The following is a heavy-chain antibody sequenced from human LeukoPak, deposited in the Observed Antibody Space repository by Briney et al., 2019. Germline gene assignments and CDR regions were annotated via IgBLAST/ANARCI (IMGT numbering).Heavy chain of an antibody. D-gene: IGHD2-15*01. J-gene: IGHJ4*02. CDR1: GGSISSSNYY. V-gene: IGHV4-39*01. CDR2: IYYSGNT. Sequence: SETLSLTCTVSGGSISSSNYYWGWIRQPPGKVLEWNGSIYYSGNTYNNPSLKSRVNISVDTSKNQFSLKLSSVPAADTAVYYCARTAGWPQYYFDYWGQGTLVTVSS. CDR3: ARTAGWPQYYFDY.